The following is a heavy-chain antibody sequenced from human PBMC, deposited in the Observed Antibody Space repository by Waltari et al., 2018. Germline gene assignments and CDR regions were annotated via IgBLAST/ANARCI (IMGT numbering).Heavy chain of an antibody. CDR1: GYTLTELS. D-gene: IGHD1-26*01. Sequence: QVQLVQSGAEVKKPGASVKVSCKVSGYTLTELSMHWVRQAPGKGLEWMGGVDPEDGETIYAQKCQGRVTRSVDTSKNQFSLKRSSVTAADTAVYYCAKDGRYDAFDIWGQGTMVTVSS. CDR2: VDPEDGET. J-gene: IGHJ3*02. CDR3: AKDGRYDAFDI. V-gene: IGHV1-24*01.